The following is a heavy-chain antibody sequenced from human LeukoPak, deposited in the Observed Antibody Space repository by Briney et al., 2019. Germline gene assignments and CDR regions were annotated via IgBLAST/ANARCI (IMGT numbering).Heavy chain of an antibody. CDR2: MNPNSGNT. V-gene: IGHV1-8*01. CDR1: GYTFTSYD. Sequence: GASVKVSCKSSGYTFTSYDINWVRQATGQGLAWMGWMNPNSGNTGYAQKFQGRVTMTRNTSISTAYMELSSLRSEDTAVYYCARRGINYYYYYMDVWGKGTTVTVSS. CDR3: ARRGINYYYYYMDV. D-gene: IGHD3-10*01. J-gene: IGHJ6*03.